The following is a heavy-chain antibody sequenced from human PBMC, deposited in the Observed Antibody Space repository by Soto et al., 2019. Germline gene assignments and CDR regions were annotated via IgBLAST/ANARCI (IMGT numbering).Heavy chain of an antibody. CDR1: GDSVSTNHAT. V-gene: IGHV6-1*01. CDR2: TYCRSKWYN. CDR3: ARGRPILLWFGESYWFDP. D-gene: IGHD3-10*01. J-gene: IGHJ5*02. Sequence: SQTLSLTCDISGDSVSTNHATWNWIRQSPSRGLEWLGRTYCRSKWYNDYAVSVRSRITISPDTSNNQVSLHLNSVTAADTAVYYCARGRPILLWFGESYWFDPWGQGTLVTVSS.